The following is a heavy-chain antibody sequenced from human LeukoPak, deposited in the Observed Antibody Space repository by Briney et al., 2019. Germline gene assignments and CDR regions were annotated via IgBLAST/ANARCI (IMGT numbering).Heavy chain of an antibody. CDR2: IYYSGST. V-gene: IGHV4-59*01. Sequence: SETLSLTCTVSGGSISSYYWSWIRQPPGKGLEWIGYIYYSGSTNYNPSLKSRVTISVDTSKNQFSLKLSSVTAADTAVYYCARDKVVVVPAAFGSEGYYFDYWGQGTLVTVSS. J-gene: IGHJ4*02. D-gene: IGHD2-2*01. CDR3: ARDKVVVVPAAFGSEGYYFDY. CDR1: GGSISSYY.